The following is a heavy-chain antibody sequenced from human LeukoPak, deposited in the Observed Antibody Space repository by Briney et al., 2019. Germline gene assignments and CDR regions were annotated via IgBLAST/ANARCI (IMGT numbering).Heavy chain of an antibody. CDR2: INPNSGGT. V-gene: IGHV1-2*02. Sequence: ASVKVSCKASGYTFTGYYMHWVRQAPGQGLEWMGWINPNSGGTNYAQKFQGRVTMTRDTSISTAYMELSRLRSDDTAVYYCARAQRRIAAAPDYWGQGTLVTVSS. D-gene: IGHD6-13*01. CDR1: GYTFTGYY. CDR3: ARAQRRIAAAPDY. J-gene: IGHJ4*02.